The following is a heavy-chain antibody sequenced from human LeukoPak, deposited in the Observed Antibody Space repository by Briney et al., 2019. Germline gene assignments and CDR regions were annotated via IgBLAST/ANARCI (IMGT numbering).Heavy chain of an antibody. J-gene: IGHJ5*02. CDR3: ARGYGGFDT. Sequence: GGSLRLSCAASGFTFSSYAMSWVRQAPGKGLEWVSRIKSDGSSTSYADSVKGRFTISRDNAKNTLYLQMNSLRVEDTAVYYCARGYGGFDTWGQGTLVTVSS. CDR1: GFTFSSYA. CDR2: IKSDGSST. D-gene: IGHD3-10*01. V-gene: IGHV3-74*01.